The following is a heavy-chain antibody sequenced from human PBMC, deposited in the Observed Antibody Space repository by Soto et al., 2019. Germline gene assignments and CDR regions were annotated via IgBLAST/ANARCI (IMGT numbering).Heavy chain of an antibody. V-gene: IGHV3-33*01. CDR2: IWYDESNK. Sequence: PGGNLRLSCAASGFTFSSYGMHWVRQAPGKGLEWVAVIWYDESNKYYADSVKGRFTISRDNSKNTLYLQMNSLRAEDTAVYYCARDPQYYDSSGYLIFDYWGQGTLVTVSS. CDR3: ARDPQYYDSSGYLIFDY. CDR1: GFTFSSYG. J-gene: IGHJ4*02. D-gene: IGHD3-22*01.